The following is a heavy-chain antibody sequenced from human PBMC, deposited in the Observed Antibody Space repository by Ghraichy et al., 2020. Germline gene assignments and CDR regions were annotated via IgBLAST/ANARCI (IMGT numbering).Heavy chain of an antibody. V-gene: IGHV3-23*01. D-gene: IGHD3-16*02. CDR2: ISGSGGST. CDR1: GFTFSSYA. Sequence: GGSLRLSCAASGFTFSSYAMSWVRQAPGKGLEWVSAISGSGGSTYYADSVKGRFTLSRDNSKNTPYLQMNSLRAEDTAVYYCAKGDDYVWGSYPFYDYWGQGTLVTVSS. CDR3: AKGDDYVWGSYPFYDY. J-gene: IGHJ4*02.